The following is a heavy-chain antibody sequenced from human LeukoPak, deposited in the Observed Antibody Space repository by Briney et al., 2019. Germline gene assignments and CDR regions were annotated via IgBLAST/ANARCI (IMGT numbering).Heavy chain of an antibody. J-gene: IGHJ3*02. CDR3: AGFFYDNSGDAFDI. D-gene: IGHD3-22*01. V-gene: IGHV1-69*13. Sequence: ASVKVSCKASGGSFTFTSHAISWVRQAPGQGLEWVGGLIPIYGSANYAQKFQGRVTITSDESTRTVYMELGSLRSEDSAVYYCAGFFYDNSGDAFDIWGQGTMVTVSS. CDR1: GGSFTFTSHA. CDR2: LIPIYGSA.